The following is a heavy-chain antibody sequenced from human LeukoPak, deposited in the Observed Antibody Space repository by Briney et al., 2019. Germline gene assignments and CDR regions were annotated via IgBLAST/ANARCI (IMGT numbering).Heavy chain of an antibody. CDR2: IYPGDSDT. V-gene: IGHV5-51*01. D-gene: IGHD5-18*01. CDR1: GYSFTSYW. Sequence: GESLKISCKGSGYSFTSYWIGWVRQMPGKGLEWMGIIYPGDSDTRYSPSFQGQVTISADKSISTAYLQWSSLKASDTAMYYCARHPGYSYGSSYNWFDPWGQGTLVTVSS. CDR3: ARHPGYSYGSSYNWFDP. J-gene: IGHJ5*02.